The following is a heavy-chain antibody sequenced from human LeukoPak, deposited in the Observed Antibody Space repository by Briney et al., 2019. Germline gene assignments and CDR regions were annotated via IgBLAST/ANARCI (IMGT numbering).Heavy chain of an antibody. CDR3: ARRVDYYDSSGYSPLFDY. CDR2: INPNSGGT. CDR1: GYTFTSYG. V-gene: IGHV1-2*02. Sequence: ASVKVSCKASGYTFTSYGISWVRQAPGQGLEWMGWINPNSGGTNYAQKFQGRVTMTRDTSISTAYMELSRLRSDDTAVYYCARRVDYYDSSGYSPLFDYWGQGTLVTVSS. J-gene: IGHJ4*02. D-gene: IGHD3-22*01.